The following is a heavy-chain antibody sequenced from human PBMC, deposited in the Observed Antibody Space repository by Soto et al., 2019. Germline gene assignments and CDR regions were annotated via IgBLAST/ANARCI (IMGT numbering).Heavy chain of an antibody. CDR1: GGSVSSAGDY. CDR2: IYYSGST. Sequence: QVQLQESAPGLVKPSQTLSLTCSVSGGSVSSAGDYWTWIRQHPGKGLGWIGYIYYSGSTYYNPSLKSRVIISIGASENKCSLMLNSVTAADTAVYYSARGIFLATAAAYFDFWGQGTLVTVSS. J-gene: IGHJ4*02. D-gene: IGHD6-13*01. V-gene: IGHV4-31*03. CDR3: ARGIFLATAAAYFDF.